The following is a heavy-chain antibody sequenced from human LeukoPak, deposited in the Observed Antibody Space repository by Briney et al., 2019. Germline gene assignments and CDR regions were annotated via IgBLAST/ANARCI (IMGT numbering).Heavy chain of an antibody. J-gene: IGHJ4*02. CDR1: GFTFSRYP. CDR3: ARDSQIRAPDYFDV. Sequence: GGSLRVSCAASGFTFSRYPMHWVRQAPGKGPEWVAVISYDGTVRNYPDVLKGRFTISRDDSKSTLYLEMNSLRVEDTAVYFCARDSQIRAPDYFDVWGQGALVTVSS. CDR2: ISYDGTVR. V-gene: IGHV3-30*01.